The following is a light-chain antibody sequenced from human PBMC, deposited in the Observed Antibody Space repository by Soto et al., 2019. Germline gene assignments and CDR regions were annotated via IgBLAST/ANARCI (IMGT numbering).Light chain of an antibody. CDR2: EVS. V-gene: IGLV2-8*01. J-gene: IGLJ2*01. CDR3: SSYAGSNNVV. Sequence: QSDLTQPPSASGSPGQSVTISCTGTSSDVGGYNYVSWYQQHPGKAPKLMIHEVSKRPSGVPDRFSGSKSGNTASLTVSGLQVEDEADYYYSSYAGSNNVVFGGGTKVTVL. CDR1: SSDVGGYNY.